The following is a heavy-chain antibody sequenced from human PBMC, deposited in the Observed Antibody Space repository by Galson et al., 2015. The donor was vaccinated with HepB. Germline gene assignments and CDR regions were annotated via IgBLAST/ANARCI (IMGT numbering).Heavy chain of an antibody. J-gene: IGHJ4*02. CDR1: GFSLTTGEMC. CDR3: ARIREDWELPDF. V-gene: IGHV2-70*11. Sequence: PALVKPTQTLTLTCTFSGFSLTTGEMCVSWIRQPPGRALEWLARIDWDDDKYYNRSLKSRLTISKDTSKNQVVLTMTNMDPVDTATYYCARIREDWELPDFWGQGTLVTVSS. D-gene: IGHD1-26*01. CDR2: IDWDDDK.